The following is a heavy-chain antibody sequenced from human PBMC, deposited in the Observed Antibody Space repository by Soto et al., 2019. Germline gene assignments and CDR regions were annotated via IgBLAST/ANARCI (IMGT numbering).Heavy chain of an antibody. D-gene: IGHD3-22*01. Sequence: SVKFSRKASGGTFSSYAISWVRQAPGQGLEWVGRIIPIFGTTNYAQNLQGRVTISADKSTLTSYMELHSLTSDDTALYYCARDRTDSGYYTNWLDPWGQGTQVTVSS. V-gene: IGHV1-69*06. CDR1: GGTFSSYA. CDR2: IIPIFGTT. CDR3: ARDRTDSGYYTNWLDP. J-gene: IGHJ5*02.